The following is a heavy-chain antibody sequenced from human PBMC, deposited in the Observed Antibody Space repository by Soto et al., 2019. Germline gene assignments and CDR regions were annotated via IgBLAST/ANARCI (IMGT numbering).Heavy chain of an antibody. CDR3: ARGRQWAILIDY. V-gene: IGHV3-33*01. D-gene: IGHD3-3*01. CDR2: IWYDGSNK. Sequence: QVQLVESGGGVVQPGRSLRLSCAASGFTFSSYGMHWVRQAPGKGLEWVAVIWYDGSNKYYADSVKGRFTISRDNSKNTLYLQMNSLRAEDTAVYYCARGRQWAILIDYWGQGTLVTVSS. J-gene: IGHJ4*02. CDR1: GFTFSSYG.